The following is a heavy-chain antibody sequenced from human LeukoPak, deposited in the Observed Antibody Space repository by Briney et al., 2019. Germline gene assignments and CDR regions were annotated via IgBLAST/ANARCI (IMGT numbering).Heavy chain of an antibody. V-gene: IGHV4-30-4*07. CDR3: AREGGGSYSRGWFDP. Sequence: PSETLSLTCTVSGGSMYSGGFSWSWIRQPPGKGLEWIGYIYYSGRTYYDPSLKNRVTISIDTSDNQFSLSLTSLTAADTAVYYCAREGGGSYSRGWFDPWGQGTLVTVSS. CDR2: IYYSGRT. D-gene: IGHD1-26*01. J-gene: IGHJ5*02. CDR1: GGSMYSGGFS.